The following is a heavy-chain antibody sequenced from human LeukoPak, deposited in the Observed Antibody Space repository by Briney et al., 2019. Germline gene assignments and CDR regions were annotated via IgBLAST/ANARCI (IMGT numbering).Heavy chain of an antibody. V-gene: IGHV3-30*03. J-gene: IGHJ3*02. CDR2: ISYDGSDK. CDR3: ASQIVVTKGEGFDI. Sequence: PGRSLRLSCVVSEFTFSSYGMHWVRQAPGKGLEWVAVISYDGSDKYYGDSVKGRFTISKDNSKNTVYLQMSSLRSEDTAVYYCASQIVVTKGEGFDIWGQGTMVAVSS. CDR1: EFTFSSYG. D-gene: IGHD3-22*01.